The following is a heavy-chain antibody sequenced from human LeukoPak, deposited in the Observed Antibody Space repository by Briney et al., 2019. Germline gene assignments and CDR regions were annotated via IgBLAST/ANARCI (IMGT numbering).Heavy chain of an antibody. J-gene: IGHJ4*02. V-gene: IGHV3-11*04. CDR3: ARDPDYGDLTDFDY. D-gene: IGHD4-17*01. CDR1: GFTYSDYY. CDR2: ISSSGSTI. Sequence: PGGSLRLSCAASGFTYSDYYMSWIRQAPGKGLEWVSYISSSGSTIYYADSVKGRFTISRDNAKNSLYLQMNSLRAEDTAVYYCARDPDYGDLTDFDYWGQGTLVTVSS.